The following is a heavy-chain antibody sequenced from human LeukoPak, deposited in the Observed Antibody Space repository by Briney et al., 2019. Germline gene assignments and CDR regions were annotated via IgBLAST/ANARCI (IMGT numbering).Heavy chain of an antibody. Sequence: PGGSLRLSCAASGFTFSSYSMNWVRQAPGKGLEWVSSISSSSSYIYYADSVKGRFTISRDNAKNSLYLQMNSLRVEDTAVYYCARVGCSGGRCPGYGMDVWGQGTTVTVPS. D-gene: IGHD2-15*01. J-gene: IGHJ6*02. CDR2: ISSSSSYI. V-gene: IGHV3-21*01. CDR1: GFTFSSYS. CDR3: ARVGCSGGRCPGYGMDV.